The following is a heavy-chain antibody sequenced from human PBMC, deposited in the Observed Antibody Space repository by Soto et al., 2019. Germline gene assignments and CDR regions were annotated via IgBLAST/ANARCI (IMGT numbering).Heavy chain of an antibody. CDR3: ARVTLKAGNWFDP. CDR1: GYTFTDYF. J-gene: IGHJ5*02. Sequence: VSCKASGYTFTDYFIHWVRQAPGQGFEWMGWINPKSRGTTDAPKFQGRVTMTRDTPNSTAYMELRGLTSDDTAIYYCARVTLKAGNWFDPWGQGTLVTVSS. V-gene: IGHV1-2*02. CDR2: INPKSRGT.